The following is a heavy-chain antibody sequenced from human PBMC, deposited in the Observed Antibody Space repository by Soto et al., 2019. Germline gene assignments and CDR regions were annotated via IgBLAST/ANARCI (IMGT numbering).Heavy chain of an antibody. V-gene: IGHV3-21*01. Sequence: GGSLRLSCAASGFTFSSYTMSWVRQAPGKRLEWVSSITSSSSYIYYADSVKGRFTISRDNSKNSLSLQMNSLRAEDTSVYYCASYYGASVNSFVWGQGTRVTVPS. D-gene: IGHD4-17*01. CDR1: GFTFSSYT. CDR3: ASYYGASVNSFV. CDR2: ITSSSSYI. J-gene: IGHJ6*02.